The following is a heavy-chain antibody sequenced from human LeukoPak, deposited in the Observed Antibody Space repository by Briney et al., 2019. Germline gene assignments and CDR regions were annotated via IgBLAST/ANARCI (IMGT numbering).Heavy chain of an antibody. D-gene: IGHD3-10*01. V-gene: IGHV4-39*07. J-gene: IGHJ5*02. Sequence: SETLSLTCTVSGDSISSSSYYWGWIRQPPGKGLEWIGSIYYSGSTYYNPSLKSRVTISVDTSKNQFSLKLSSVTAADTAVYYCARFEVRGVTNWFDPWGQGTLVTVSS. CDR2: IYYSGST. CDR3: ARFEVRGVTNWFDP. CDR1: GDSISSSSYY.